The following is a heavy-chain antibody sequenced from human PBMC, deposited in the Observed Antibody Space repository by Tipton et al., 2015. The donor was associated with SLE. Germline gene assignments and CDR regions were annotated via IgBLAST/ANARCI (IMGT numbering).Heavy chain of an antibody. CDR2: IYYGGST. D-gene: IGHD3-22*01. J-gene: IGHJ5*02. V-gene: IGHV4-39*07. CDR3: ARDYYGWFDP. CDR1: SGSISSSSYY. Sequence: TLSLTCSVSSGSISSSSYYWGWIRQPPGKGLEWIGSIYYGGSTYYNPSLKSRVTMSADTSKNQFSLKLSSVTAADTAVYYCARDYYGWFDPWGQGTLVTVSS.